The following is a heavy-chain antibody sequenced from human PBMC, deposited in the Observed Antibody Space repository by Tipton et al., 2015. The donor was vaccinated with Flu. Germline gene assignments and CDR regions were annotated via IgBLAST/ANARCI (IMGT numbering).Heavy chain of an antibody. Sequence: SLRLSCAASGFTFSDDYMSWIRQAPGKGLECVSYISSSGSTIYYTDSVKGRFTISRDNAKNSLYLQMNSLRAEDTAVYYCARGGDFGDYFDYWGQGTLVTASS. CDR3: ARGGDFGDYFDY. CDR1: GFTFSDDY. J-gene: IGHJ4*02. V-gene: IGHV3-11*01. CDR2: ISSSGSTI. D-gene: IGHD4-17*01.